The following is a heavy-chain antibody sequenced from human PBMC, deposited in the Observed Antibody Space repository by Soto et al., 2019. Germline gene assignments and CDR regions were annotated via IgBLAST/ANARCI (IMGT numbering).Heavy chain of an antibody. CDR1: GYTFTSYG. CDR2: ISAYNGNT. J-gene: IGHJ5*02. Sequence: GASVKVSCKASGYTFTSYGISWVRQAPGQGLEWMGWISAYNGNTNHAQKLQGRVTMTTDTSTSTAYMELRSLRSDDTAVYYCARVYDYGDYGWFDPWGQGTLVTVSS. V-gene: IGHV1-18*01. D-gene: IGHD4-17*01. CDR3: ARVYDYGDYGWFDP.